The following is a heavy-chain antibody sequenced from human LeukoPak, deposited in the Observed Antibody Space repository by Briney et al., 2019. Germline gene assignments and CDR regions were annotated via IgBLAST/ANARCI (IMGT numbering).Heavy chain of an antibody. V-gene: IGHV4-38-2*02. J-gene: IGHJ4*02. CDR2: IYHSGST. D-gene: IGHD5-24*01. CDR3: ARDGTPSRRDGYSTDY. CDR1: GGSIISYY. Sequence: SESLSLTCTVSGGSIISYYWSWIRQPPGKGLEWIGSIYHSGSTYYNPSLRSRVTILVDTSKNQFSLKLSSVTAADTAVYYCARDGTPSRRDGYSTDYWGQGALVTVSS.